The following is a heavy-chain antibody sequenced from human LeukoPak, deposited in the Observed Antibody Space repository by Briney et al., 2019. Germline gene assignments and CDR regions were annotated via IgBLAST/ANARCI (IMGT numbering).Heavy chain of an antibody. CDR1: GITFSSYG. Sequence: QPGRSLRLSCAASGITFSSYGMHWVRQAPGKGLEWVAVISYDGSNKYYADSVKGRFTISRDNSKNTLYLQMNSLRAEDTAVYYCAKDGSGYSGYADYWGQGTLVTVSS. D-gene: IGHD5-12*01. V-gene: IGHV3-30*18. CDR2: ISYDGSNK. J-gene: IGHJ4*02. CDR3: AKDGSGYSGYADY.